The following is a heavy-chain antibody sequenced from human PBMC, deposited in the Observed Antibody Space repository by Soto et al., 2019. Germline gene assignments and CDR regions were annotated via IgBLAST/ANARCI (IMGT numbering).Heavy chain of an antibody. D-gene: IGHD2-2*01. CDR2: INHSGST. V-gene: IGHV4-34*01. J-gene: IGHJ5*02. CDR1: GGSFSGYY. Sequence: SETLSLTCAVYGGSFSGYYWSWIRQPPGKGLEWIGEINHSGSTNYNPSLKSRVTISVDTSKNQFSLKLSSVTAADTAVYYCAMIVVPAANSPNRYDPWSQGTLVTVSS. CDR3: AMIVVPAANSPNRYDP.